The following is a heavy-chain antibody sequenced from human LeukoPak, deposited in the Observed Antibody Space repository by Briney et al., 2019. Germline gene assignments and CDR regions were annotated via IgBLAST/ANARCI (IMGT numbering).Heavy chain of an antibody. V-gene: IGHV3-21*01. Sequence: GGSLRLSCAASEFTFSSYTMNWVRQAPGKGLEWVSSISSSSSYIYYADSVKGRFTISRDNPKNSLYLQMSSLRAEDTAVYYCATSFGVVNPFDYWGQGTLVTVSS. J-gene: IGHJ4*02. CDR1: EFTFSSYT. D-gene: IGHD3-3*01. CDR3: ATSFGVVNPFDY. CDR2: ISSSSSYI.